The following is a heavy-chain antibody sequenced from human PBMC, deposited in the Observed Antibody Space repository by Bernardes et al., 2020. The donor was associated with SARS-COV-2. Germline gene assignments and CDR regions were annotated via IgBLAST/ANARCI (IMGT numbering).Heavy chain of an antibody. CDR1: GYTFTSYG. Sequence: SVKVSCKASGYTFTSYGISWVRQAPGQGLEWMGWISAYNGNTNYAQKLQGRVTMTTDTSTSTAYMELRSLRSDDTAVYYCARMSVVGAFWYYYYGMDVWGQGTTVTVSS. D-gene: IGHD1-26*01. V-gene: IGHV1-18*04. J-gene: IGHJ6*02. CDR3: ARMSVVGAFWYYYYGMDV. CDR2: ISAYNGNT.